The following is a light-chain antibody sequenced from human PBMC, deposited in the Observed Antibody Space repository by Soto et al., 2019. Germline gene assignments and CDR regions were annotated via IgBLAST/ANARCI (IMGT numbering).Light chain of an antibody. CDR2: KAS. CDR3: QQYSVYWT. V-gene: IGKV1-5*03. CDR1: QSISSW. Sequence: DIQMTQSRSTLSASVGDRVTITCRASQSISSWLAWYQQKPGKAPKLLIYKASSLESGVPSRFTGSGSGTEFTLTINSLQPDDFATYYCQQYSVYWTFGQGTKVDIK. J-gene: IGKJ1*01.